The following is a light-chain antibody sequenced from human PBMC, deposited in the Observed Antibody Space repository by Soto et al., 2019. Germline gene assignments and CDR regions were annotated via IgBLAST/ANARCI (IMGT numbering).Light chain of an antibody. Sequence: DIVMTQFPDSLAVSLGERATINCKSSQSVFDSSNNKNYISWYQQKPGQPPNLLISWSSARASGVPDRFNGGGSGTDFTLTINCLQAEDVAIYYCQQYYSVPFTFGPGTKV. CDR3: QQYYSVPFT. CDR1: QSVFDSSNNKNY. CDR2: WSS. J-gene: IGKJ3*01. V-gene: IGKV4-1*01.